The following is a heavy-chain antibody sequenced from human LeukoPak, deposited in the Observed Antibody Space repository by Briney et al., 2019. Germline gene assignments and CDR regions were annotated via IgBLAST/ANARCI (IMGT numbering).Heavy chain of an antibody. J-gene: IGHJ4*02. CDR1: GFTVSSNY. Sequence: PGGSLRLSCAASGFTVSSNYMRWVRQAPGKGLEWVSVIYSGGSTYYADSVKGRFTISRDNSKNTLYLQMNSLRAEDTAVYYCARGDVWGSYRYVDYWGQGTLVTVSS. CDR3: ARGDVWGSYRYVDY. D-gene: IGHD3-16*02. CDR2: IYSGGST. V-gene: IGHV3-66*01.